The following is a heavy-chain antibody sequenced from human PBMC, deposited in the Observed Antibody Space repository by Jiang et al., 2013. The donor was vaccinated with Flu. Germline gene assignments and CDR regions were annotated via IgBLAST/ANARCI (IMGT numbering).Heavy chain of an antibody. D-gene: IGHD5-12*01. Sequence: KGLEWVTGIIYSGGKTYYADSVKGRFTISRDNAKSTVSLQMNSLRPEDTAIYYCVRGSKWLPIEGDFYFYALDVWGQGTTVTVSS. CDR3: VRGSKWLPIEGDFYFYALDV. CDR2: IIYSGGKT. V-gene: IGHV3-30-3*01. J-gene: IGHJ6*02.